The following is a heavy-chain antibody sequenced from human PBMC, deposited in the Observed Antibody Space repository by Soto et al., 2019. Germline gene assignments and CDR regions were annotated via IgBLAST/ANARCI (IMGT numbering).Heavy chain of an antibody. CDR3: AQGGDYYDSSGYYSDY. CDR2: ISYDGSNK. V-gene: IGHV3-30*03. CDR1: GFTFSSYG. D-gene: IGHD3-22*01. J-gene: IGHJ4*02. Sequence: GSLRLSCAASGFTFSSYGMHWVRQAPGKGLEWVAVISYDGSNKYYADSVKGRFTISRDNSKNTLYLQMNSLRAEDTAVYYCAQGGDYYDSSGYYSDYWGQGTLVTVSS.